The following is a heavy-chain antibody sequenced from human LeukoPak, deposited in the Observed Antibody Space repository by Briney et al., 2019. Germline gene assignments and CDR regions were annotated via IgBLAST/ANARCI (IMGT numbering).Heavy chain of an antibody. CDR2: ISGSGGST. J-gene: IGHJ4*02. V-gene: IGHV3-23*01. Sequence: GESLRLSCAASGFTFSNSALSWVRQAPGKGLEWVSDISGSGGSTYYADSVKGRFTISRDNSKNTLYLQMNSLRAEDTAVYYCAKSWNYGSGSYYKGWGQGTLVTVSS. CDR1: GFTFSNSA. D-gene: IGHD3-10*01. CDR3: AKSWNYGSGSYYKG.